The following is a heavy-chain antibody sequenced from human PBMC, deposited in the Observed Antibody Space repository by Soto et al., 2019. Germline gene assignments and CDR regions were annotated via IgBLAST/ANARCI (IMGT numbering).Heavy chain of an antibody. CDR1: EFTFSSCA. CDR3: AKHIIGYKRPLDF. J-gene: IGHJ4*02. Sequence: GGSLRLSCAASEFTFSSCAMSWVRQAPGKGLEWVSTISGSGSSTYYADSVTGRFTISRDNSKNIVYLQMNSLRAEDTAIYYCAKHIIGYKRPLDFWGQGILVTVSS. V-gene: IGHV3-23*01. D-gene: IGHD1-20*01. CDR2: ISGSGSST.